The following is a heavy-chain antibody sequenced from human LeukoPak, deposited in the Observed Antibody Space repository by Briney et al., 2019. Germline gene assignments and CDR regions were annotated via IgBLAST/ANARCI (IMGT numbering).Heavy chain of an antibody. D-gene: IGHD1-1*01. CDR1: GFTFSSYS. V-gene: IGHV3-21*01. J-gene: IGHJ6*03. CDR2: ISSSSSYI. CDR3: ARNPKLEPIMDV. Sequence: GGSLRLSCAASGFTFSSYSMNWVRQAPGKGLEWVSSISSSSSYIYYADSVKGRFTISRDNAKNSLYLQMNSLRAEDTAVYYCARNPKLEPIMDVWGKGTTVTVSS.